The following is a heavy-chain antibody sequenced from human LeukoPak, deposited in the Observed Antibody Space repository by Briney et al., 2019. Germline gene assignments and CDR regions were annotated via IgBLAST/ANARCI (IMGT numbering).Heavy chain of an antibody. D-gene: IGHD3-9*01. CDR2: IYTSGST. Sequence: PSETLSLTCTVSGGSISSYYWSWIRQPAGKGLEWIGRIYTSGSTNYNPSLKSRVTMSVDTSKNQFYLKLSSVTAADTAVYYCARESLTGYFPYYYYMDVWGKGTTVTISS. J-gene: IGHJ6*03. CDR1: GGSISSYY. CDR3: ARESLTGYFPYYYYMDV. V-gene: IGHV4-4*07.